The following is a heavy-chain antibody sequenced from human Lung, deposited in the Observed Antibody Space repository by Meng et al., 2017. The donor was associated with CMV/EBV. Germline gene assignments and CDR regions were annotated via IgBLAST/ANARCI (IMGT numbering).Heavy chain of an antibody. CDR2: INQDGSEK. Sequence: GESLKISCAASGFTFSSYWISWVRQAPGKGLEWVANINQDGSEKYYVDSVEGRFTISRDNAKDSLYLQMNALRAEDTAVYYCARRPWGLDVWGQGSTVTVSS. CDR1: GFTFSSYW. J-gene: IGHJ6*02. V-gene: IGHV3-7*01. CDR3: ARRPWGLDV.